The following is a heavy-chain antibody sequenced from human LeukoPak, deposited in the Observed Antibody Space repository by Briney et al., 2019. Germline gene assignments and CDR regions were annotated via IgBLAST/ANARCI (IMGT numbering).Heavy chain of an antibody. D-gene: IGHD4-17*01. CDR3: ARDGDGEGYGDYPAEYFQH. CDR1: GFTFSSYE. Sequence: TGGSLRLSCAAYGFTFSSYEMNWVRQAPGKGLEWVSYISSSGSTIYYADSVKGRFTISRDNAKNSLYLQMNSLRAEDTAVYYCARDGDGEGYGDYPAEYFQHWGQGTLVTVSS. CDR2: ISSSGSTI. J-gene: IGHJ1*01. V-gene: IGHV3-48*03.